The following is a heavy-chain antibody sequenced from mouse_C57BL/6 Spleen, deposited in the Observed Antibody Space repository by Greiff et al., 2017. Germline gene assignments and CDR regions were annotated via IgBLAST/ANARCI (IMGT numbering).Heavy chain of an antibody. CDR3: AELGEGFAY. J-gene: IGHJ3*01. CDR1: GYTFTSYW. V-gene: IGHV1-59*01. D-gene: IGHD4-1*01. Sequence: QVQLKQSGAELVRPGTSVKLSCKASGYTFTSYWMHWVKQRPGQGLEWIGVIDPSDSYTNYNQKFKGNATLTVDTSSSTAYMQLSSLTSEDSAVYYCAELGEGFAYWGQGTLVTVSA. CDR2: IDPSDSYT.